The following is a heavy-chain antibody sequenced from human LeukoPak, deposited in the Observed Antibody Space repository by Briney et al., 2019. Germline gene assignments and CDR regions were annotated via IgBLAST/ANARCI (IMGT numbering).Heavy chain of an antibody. V-gene: IGHV3-21*04. J-gene: IGHJ3*02. CDR2: ISSSSSYI. D-gene: IGHD5-12*01. Sequence: GGSLRLSCAASGFTFSSYSMNWVRQAPGKGLEWVSSISSSSSYIYYADSVKGRFTISRDNAKNSLYLQMNSLRAEDTALYYCAKGSRGYSGYAHAFDIWGQGTMVTVSS. CDR1: GFTFSSYS. CDR3: AKGSRGYSGYAHAFDI.